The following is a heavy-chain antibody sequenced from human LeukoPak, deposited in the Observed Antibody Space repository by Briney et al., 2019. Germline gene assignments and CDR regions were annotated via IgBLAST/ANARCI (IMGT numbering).Heavy chain of an antibody. CDR3: ARDLDTYYYDSSGQYYFDY. V-gene: IGHV3-21*01. CDR1: GFTFSSYS. Sequence: GGSLRLSCAASGFTFSSYSMNWVRQAPGKGLEWVSSISSSSSYIYYADSVKGRFTISRDNAKNSLYLQMNSLRAEDTAVYYCARDLDTYYYDSSGQYYFDYWGQGTLVTVSS. CDR2: ISSSSSYI. D-gene: IGHD3-22*01. J-gene: IGHJ4*02.